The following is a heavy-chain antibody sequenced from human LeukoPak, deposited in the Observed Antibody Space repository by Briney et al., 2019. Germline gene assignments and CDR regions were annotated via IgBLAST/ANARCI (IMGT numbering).Heavy chain of an antibody. Sequence: KASETLSLTCTVSGGSISSGSYYWSWIRQPAGKGLEWIGRIYTSGSTNYNPSLKSRVTISVDTSKNQFSLKLSSVTAADTAVYYCARAPRVVVPAAAPYYYYYMDVWGKGTTVTVSS. CDR1: GGSISSGSYY. J-gene: IGHJ6*03. D-gene: IGHD2-2*01. CDR2: IYTSGST. V-gene: IGHV4-61*02. CDR3: ARAPRVVVPAAAPYYYYYMDV.